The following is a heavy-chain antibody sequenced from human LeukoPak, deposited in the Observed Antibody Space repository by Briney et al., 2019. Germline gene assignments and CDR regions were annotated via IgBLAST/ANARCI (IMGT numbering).Heavy chain of an antibody. D-gene: IGHD4-17*01. CDR2: IFHDGVT. Sequence: PSETLSLTCTVSNYFITTAYYWGWIRQPPGKGLEWIGSIFHDGVTYYNPSLKGRVTISLESSTNQFSLKLGSVTAADTAVYYCARKFGVAYYGDPRGSFDVWSPGILVTVSS. CDR3: ARKFGVAYYGDPRGSFDV. J-gene: IGHJ3*01. CDR1: NYFITTAYY. V-gene: IGHV4-38-2*02.